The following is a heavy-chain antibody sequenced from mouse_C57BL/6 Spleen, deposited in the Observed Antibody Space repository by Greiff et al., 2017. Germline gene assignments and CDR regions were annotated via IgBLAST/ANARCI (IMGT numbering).Heavy chain of an antibody. D-gene: IGHD4-1*01. J-gene: IGHJ4*01. CDR2: ISSGGSYT. Sequence: EVHLVESGGDLVKPGGSLKLSCAASGFTFSSYGMSWVRQTPDQRLEWVATISSGGSYTYYPDSVKGRFTISRDNAKNTLYLQMSSLKSEDTAMYYCARQTGNYAMDYWGQGTSVTVSS. V-gene: IGHV5-6*01. CDR3: ARQTGNYAMDY. CDR1: GFTFSSYG.